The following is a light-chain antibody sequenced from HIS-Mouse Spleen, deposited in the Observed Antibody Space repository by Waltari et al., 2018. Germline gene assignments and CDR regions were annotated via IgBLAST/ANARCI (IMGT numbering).Light chain of an antibody. J-gene: IGLJ2*01. CDR1: RREFRGYHY. Sequence: QSALTQPPSASGAPGQSVTIPCSGTRREFRGYHYVSWYQQHPGKGPKLMIYEVSKRPSGVPDRFSGSKSGNTASLTVSGLQAEDEADYYCSSYAGSNNLGVFGGGTKLTVL. V-gene: IGLV2-8*01. CDR3: SSYAGSNNLGV. CDR2: EVS.